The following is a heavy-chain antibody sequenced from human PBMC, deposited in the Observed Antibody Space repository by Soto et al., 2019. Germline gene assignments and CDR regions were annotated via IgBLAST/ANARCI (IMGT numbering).Heavy chain of an antibody. CDR1: GGSFSGYY. D-gene: IGHD3-22*01. CDR3: ARDSSGRHDY. Sequence: SETLSLTCAVYGGSFSGYYWSWIRKPPGKGLEWIGSIYYSGSTYYNPSLKSRVTISVETSKTQFSLKLSSVTAAHTGVYFCARDSSGRHDYWGQGTPVTVSS. CDR2: IYYSGST. V-gene: IGHV4-34*01. J-gene: IGHJ4*02.